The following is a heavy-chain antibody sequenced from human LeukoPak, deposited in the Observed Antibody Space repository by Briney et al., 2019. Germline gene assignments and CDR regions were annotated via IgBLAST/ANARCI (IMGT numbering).Heavy chain of an antibody. CDR2: ISAYNGNT. D-gene: IGHD3-10*01. CDR3: ARDMGGFGELWW. J-gene: IGHJ4*02. CDR1: GYTFTSYG. V-gene: IGHV1-18*01. Sequence: GASVKVSRKASGYTFTSYGISWVRQAPGRGLKWMGWISAYNGNTNYAQKLQGRVTMTTDTSTSTAYMELRSLRSDDTAVYYCARDMGGFGELWWWGQGTLVTVSS.